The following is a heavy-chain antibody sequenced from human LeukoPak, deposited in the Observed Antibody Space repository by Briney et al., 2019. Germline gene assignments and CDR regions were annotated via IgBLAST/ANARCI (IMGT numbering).Heavy chain of an antibody. CDR3: AAESKQLVDYYYYGMDV. D-gene: IGHD6-6*01. CDR2: IVVGSGNT. Sequence: SVKVSCKASGFTFTSSAVQWVRQARGQRLEWIGWIVVGSGNTNYAQKFQERVTITRDMSTSTAYMELSSLRSEDTAVYYCAAESKQLVDYYYYGMDVWGQGTTVTVS. J-gene: IGHJ6*02. V-gene: IGHV1-58*01. CDR1: GFTFTSSA.